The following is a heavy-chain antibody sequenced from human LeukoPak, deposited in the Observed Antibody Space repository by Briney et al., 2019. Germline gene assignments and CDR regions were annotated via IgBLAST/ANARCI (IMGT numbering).Heavy chain of an antibody. CDR2: IKQDGSDK. CDR1: GFAFSSHW. V-gene: IGHV3-7*01. J-gene: IGHJ4*02. CDR3: ARVRLSQDHRGYRPFDF. D-gene: IGHD3-22*01. Sequence: GGSLRLSCAASGFAFSSHWMTWVRQAPGKGLEWVANIKQDGSDKYYVDSVKGRFTVSRDNAKNSLYLQMNSLRAEDTAVYYCARVRLSQDHRGYRPFDFWGQGALVTVSS.